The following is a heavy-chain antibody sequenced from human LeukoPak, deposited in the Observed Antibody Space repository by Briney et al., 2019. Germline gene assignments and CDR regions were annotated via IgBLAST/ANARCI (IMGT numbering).Heavy chain of an antibody. CDR2: ISYDGSNK. CDR3: ARLPEALYYYYYMDV. J-gene: IGHJ6*03. CDR1: GVTFSSCA. Sequence: GGSLRLSCAASGVTFSSCAMHWVRQAPGKGVEWVALISYDGSNKYYADSVKGRFTISRDNSKNTLYLQMNSLRAEDTAVYYCARLPEALYYYYYMDVWGKGTTVTISS. V-gene: IGHV3-30*04.